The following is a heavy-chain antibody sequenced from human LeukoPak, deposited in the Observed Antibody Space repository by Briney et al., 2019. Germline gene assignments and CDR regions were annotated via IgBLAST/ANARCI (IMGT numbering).Heavy chain of an antibody. Sequence: GGSVRLSCAASGFTFSSHWMHWVRQAPGKRLVWVSFINNDGGVTSYADSVKGRFTISRDNAKNTLYLLMDIVRAEDSAMYYCARGGQGAVDYWGPGALVTVSS. J-gene: IGHJ4*02. D-gene: IGHD3-16*01. CDR2: INNDGGVT. V-gene: IGHV3-74*01. CDR1: GFTFSSHW. CDR3: ARGGQGAVDY.